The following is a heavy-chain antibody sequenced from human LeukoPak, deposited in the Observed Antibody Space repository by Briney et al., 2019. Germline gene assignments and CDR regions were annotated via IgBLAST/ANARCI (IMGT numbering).Heavy chain of an antibody. Sequence: GGSLRLSCAASGFTFSSYWMSWVRQAPGKGLEWVANIKQDGSEKYYVDSVKGRFTISRDNTKNSLFLHMSSLRAEDTAVYFCASSYFDNSLHAYDIWGQGTMVTVSS. J-gene: IGHJ3*02. D-gene: IGHD3-22*01. CDR2: IKQDGSEK. V-gene: IGHV3-7*01. CDR1: GFTFSSYW. CDR3: ASSYFDNSLHAYDI.